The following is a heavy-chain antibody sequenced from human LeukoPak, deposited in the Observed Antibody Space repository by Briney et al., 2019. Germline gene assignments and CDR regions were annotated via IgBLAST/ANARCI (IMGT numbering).Heavy chain of an antibody. Sequence: SETLSLTCTVSGGSISSYYWSWIRQPPGKGLEWIGYIYYSGSTNYNPSLKSRVTISVDTSKNQFSLKLSSVTAADTAVYYCARQGGMGGFDYWXQGTLVTVSS. CDR1: GGSISSYY. J-gene: IGHJ4*02. CDR2: IYYSGST. D-gene: IGHD3-16*01. CDR3: ARQGGMGGFDY. V-gene: IGHV4-59*08.